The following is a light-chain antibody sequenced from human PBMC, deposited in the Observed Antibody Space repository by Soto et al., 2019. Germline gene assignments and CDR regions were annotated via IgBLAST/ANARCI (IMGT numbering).Light chain of an antibody. CDR3: CSYAGSSITRYV. CDR1: SSDVGSYNL. J-gene: IGLJ1*01. CDR2: EVS. V-gene: IGLV2-23*02. Sequence: QSALTQPASVSGSPGQSITISCTGTSSDVGSYNLVSWYQQHPGKAPKLMIYEVSKRPSGVSNRFSGSKSGNTASLTISGLQAEDEADYYCCSYAGSSITRYVFGTGTKVTV.